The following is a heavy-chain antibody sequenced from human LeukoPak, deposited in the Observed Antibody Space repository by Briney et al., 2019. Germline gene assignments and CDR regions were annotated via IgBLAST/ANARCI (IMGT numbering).Heavy chain of an antibody. V-gene: IGHV4-39*01. Sequence: SETLSLTCTVSGGSISSSSYYWGWIRQPPGKGLEWIGSIYYSGSTYYNPSLKSRVTISVDTPKNQFSLKLSSVTAADTAVYYCARNDFWSGYYAFDYWGQGTLVTVSS. D-gene: IGHD3-3*01. CDR1: GGSISSSSYY. CDR3: ARNDFWSGYYAFDY. J-gene: IGHJ4*02. CDR2: IYYSGST.